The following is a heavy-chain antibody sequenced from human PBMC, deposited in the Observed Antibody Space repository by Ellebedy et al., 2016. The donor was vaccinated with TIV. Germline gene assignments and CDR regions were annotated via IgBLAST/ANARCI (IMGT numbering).Heavy chain of an antibody. D-gene: IGHD4-23*01. CDR3: GGATVVTEGTEAFDI. J-gene: IGHJ3*02. CDR2: IWYDGSNK. V-gene: IGHV3-30*02. Sequence: GGSLRLSXAASGFTFCSYGMHWVRQAPGKGLEWVAIIWYDGSNKYYADSVKGRFAISRDNSKNTLYLQMNSLRAEDTAVYYCGGATVVTEGTEAFDIWGQGTMVTVSS. CDR1: GFTFCSYG.